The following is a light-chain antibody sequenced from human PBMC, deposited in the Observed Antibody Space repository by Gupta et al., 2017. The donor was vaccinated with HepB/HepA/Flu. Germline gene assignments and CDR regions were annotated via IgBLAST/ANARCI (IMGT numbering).Light chain of an antibody. V-gene: IGLV7-46*01. CDR2: NAY. CDR3: LLEYSTVRV. J-gene: IGLJ3*02. CDR1: TGTVTSGHY. Sequence: QAVVTQEPSLTVSQGGTVTLTCGPSTGTVTSGHYPYWFQQKPDQRPTLLIYNAYTRHSLTPVRFSGSLLGGKAALTLSGAQPEDEAEYYCLLEYSTVRVFGGGTKLTVL.